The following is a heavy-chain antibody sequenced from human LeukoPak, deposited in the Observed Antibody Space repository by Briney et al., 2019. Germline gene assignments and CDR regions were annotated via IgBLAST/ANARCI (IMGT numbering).Heavy chain of an antibody. V-gene: IGHV1-3*01. Sequence: VASVKVSCKASGYTFTSYAMHWVRQAPGQRLEWMGWTNAGNGNTKYSQKFQGRVTITRDTSASTAYMELSSLRSEDTAVYYCARDHPDYDFWSGYWPRLDYWGQGTLVTVSS. CDR2: TNAGNGNT. J-gene: IGHJ4*02. D-gene: IGHD3-3*01. CDR3: ARDHPDYDFWSGYWPRLDY. CDR1: GYTFTSYA.